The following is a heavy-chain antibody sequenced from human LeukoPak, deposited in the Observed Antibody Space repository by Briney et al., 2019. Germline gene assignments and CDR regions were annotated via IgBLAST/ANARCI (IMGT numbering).Heavy chain of an antibody. V-gene: IGHV2-70*11. CDR1: GFSLSTSGMC. Sequence: SGPALVKPTQTLTLTCTFSGFSLSTSGMCVSWIRQPPGKALEWLARIDWDDDKYYSTSLKTRLTISKDTSKNQVVLTMTNMDPVDTATYYCARMRGDGYNSYFDYWGQGTLVTVSS. CDR3: ARMRGDGYNSYFDY. CDR2: IDWDDDK. J-gene: IGHJ4*02. D-gene: IGHD5-24*01.